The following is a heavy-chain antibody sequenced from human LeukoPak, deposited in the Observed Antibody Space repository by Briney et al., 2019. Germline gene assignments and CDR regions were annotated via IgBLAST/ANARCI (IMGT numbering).Heavy chain of an antibody. D-gene: IGHD3-9*01. J-gene: IGHJ6*03. CDR3: ARDRPNYDILTGYPLYYYHYMDV. Sequence: GGSLRLSCAASGFTFSSYSMNWVRQAPGKGLEWVSSISSSSSYIYYADSVKGRFTISRDNAKNSLYLQMNSLRAEDTAVYYCARDRPNYDILTGYPLYYYHYMDVWGKGTTVTVSS. CDR1: GFTFSSYS. CDR2: ISSSSSYI. V-gene: IGHV3-21*01.